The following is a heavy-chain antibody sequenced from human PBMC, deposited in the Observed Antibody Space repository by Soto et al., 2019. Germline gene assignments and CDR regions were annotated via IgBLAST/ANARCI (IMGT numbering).Heavy chain of an antibody. J-gene: IGHJ4*02. V-gene: IGHV1-3*01. CDR1: GYTFSSYA. CDR3: ARRVAFLDY. D-gene: IGHD2-15*01. Sequence: ASVKVSCKASGYTFSSYAIHWVRQAPGQGPEWMGWIHAGNGNTKYSQSFQGRVTISRDTSATTAYMELNSLRSEDTAVYYCARRVAFLDYWGQGTLVTVSS. CDR2: IHAGNGNT.